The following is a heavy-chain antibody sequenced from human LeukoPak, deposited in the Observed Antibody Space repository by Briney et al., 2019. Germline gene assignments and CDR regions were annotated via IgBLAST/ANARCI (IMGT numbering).Heavy chain of an antibody. J-gene: IGHJ4*02. CDR2: IIPIFGTA. CDR3: ARVSLPSEYSGSFDY. V-gene: IGHV1-69*01. CDR1: GDTFSSYA. D-gene: IGHD1-26*01. Sequence: SVKVSCKASGDTFSSYAISWVRHAPGQGLEWMGGIIPIFGTANYAQKFQGRVTITADESTSTAYMELSSLRSEDTAVYYCARVSLPSEYSGSFDYWGQGTLVTVSS.